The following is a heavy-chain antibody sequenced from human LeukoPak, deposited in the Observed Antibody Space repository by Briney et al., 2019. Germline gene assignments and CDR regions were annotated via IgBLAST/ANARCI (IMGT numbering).Heavy chain of an antibody. CDR2: INHSGST. J-gene: IGHJ5*02. CDR3: ARDTPGIAAAGRNWFDP. V-gene: IGHV4-34*01. D-gene: IGHD6-13*01. CDR1: GGSFSGYY. Sequence: SETLSLTCAVYGGSFSGYYWSWIRQPPGKGLEWIGEINHSGSTNYNPSLKSRVTISVDTSKNQFSLKLSPVTAADTAVYYCARDTPGIAAAGRNWFDPWGQGTLVTVSS.